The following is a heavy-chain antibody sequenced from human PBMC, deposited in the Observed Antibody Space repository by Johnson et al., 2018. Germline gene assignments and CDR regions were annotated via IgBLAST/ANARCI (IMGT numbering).Heavy chain of an antibody. D-gene: IGHD3-3*01. CDR3: ASVWSLSYFYLDV. CDR2: ISSGGST. J-gene: IGHJ6*03. Sequence: VQLVQSGGGVVQPGGSLRLSCAASGFTVSNNYMRWVRQAPGKGLEWVSVISSGGSTFYADSVKGRFTSSRDSSKNTLYLQRDSLTTEDTALYFCASVWSLSYFYLDVGGKGTTVTVSS. V-gene: IGHV3-66*02. CDR1: GFTVSNNY.